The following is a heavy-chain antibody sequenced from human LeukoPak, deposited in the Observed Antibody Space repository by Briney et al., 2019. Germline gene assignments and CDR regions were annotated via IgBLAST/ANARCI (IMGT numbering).Heavy chain of an antibody. J-gene: IGHJ3*02. CDR3: ARVRRIVLMVYAIIGTDAFDI. V-gene: IGHV3-48*03. CDR1: GFTFSSYE. D-gene: IGHD2-8*01. CDR2: ISSSGSTI. Sequence: PGGSLRLSCAASGFTFSSYEMNWVRQAPGKGLEWVSYISSSGSTIYYADSVKGRFAISRDNAKNSLYLQMNSLRAEDTAVYYCARVRRIVLMVYAIIGTDAFDIWGQGTMVTVSS.